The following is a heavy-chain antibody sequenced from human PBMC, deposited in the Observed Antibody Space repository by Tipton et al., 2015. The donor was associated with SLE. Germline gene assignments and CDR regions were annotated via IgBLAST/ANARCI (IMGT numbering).Heavy chain of an antibody. J-gene: IGHJ3*02. D-gene: IGHD1-14*01. CDR3: AITKAYNRWDGAFDI. Sequence: SLRLSCAASGFTFSSYSMNWVRQAPGKGLEWVSAISGSGGSTYYADSVKGRFTISRDNSKNTLYLQMNSLRAEDTAVYYCAITKAYNRWDGAFDIWGQGTMVTVSS. CDR1: GFTFSSYS. CDR2: ISGSGGST. V-gene: IGHV3-23*01.